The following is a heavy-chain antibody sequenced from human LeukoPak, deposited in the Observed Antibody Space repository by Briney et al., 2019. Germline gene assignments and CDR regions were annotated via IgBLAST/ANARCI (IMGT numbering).Heavy chain of an antibody. D-gene: IGHD6-19*01. CDR2: IYPGDSDT. Sequence: GESLKISCKGSGYSFTSYWIGWVRQMPGKGLEWMGIIYPGDSDTRYSPSFQGQVTISADKSISTAYLQWSSLKASDTAMYYCARHGVAGNYYYYCMDVWGKGTTVTVSS. V-gene: IGHV5-51*01. J-gene: IGHJ6*03. CDR1: GYSFTSYW. CDR3: ARHGVAGNYYYYCMDV.